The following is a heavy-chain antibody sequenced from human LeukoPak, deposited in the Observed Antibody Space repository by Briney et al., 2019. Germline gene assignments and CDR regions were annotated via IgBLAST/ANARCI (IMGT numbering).Heavy chain of an antibody. Sequence: ASVKVSCKASGYTFTTYYMHWVRQAPGQGLINPSGGSTSYAQKFQGRVTMTRDTSTSTIYIELSSLRSEDTAVYYCARDGRYCGSTSCRLNWFDPWGQGTLVTVSS. D-gene: IGHD2-2*01. CDR3: ARDGRYCGSTSCRLNWFDP. J-gene: IGHJ5*02. CDR1: GYTFTTYY. CDR2: INPSGGST. V-gene: IGHV1-46*01.